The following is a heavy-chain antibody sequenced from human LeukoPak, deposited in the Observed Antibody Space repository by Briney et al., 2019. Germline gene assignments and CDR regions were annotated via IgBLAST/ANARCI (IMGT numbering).Heavy chain of an antibody. V-gene: IGHV3-23*01. J-gene: IGHJ4*02. CDR1: GFTFSSYA. D-gene: IGHD6-13*01. CDR3: AKRGIAAAGYYFDY. CDR2: ISGSGGST. Sequence: GGSLRLSCAASGFTFSSYAMSWVRQAPGKGLEWVSAISGSGGSTYYADSVKGRFTISRGNSKNALYLQMNSLRAEDTAVYYCAKRGIAAAGYYFDYWGQGTLVTVSS.